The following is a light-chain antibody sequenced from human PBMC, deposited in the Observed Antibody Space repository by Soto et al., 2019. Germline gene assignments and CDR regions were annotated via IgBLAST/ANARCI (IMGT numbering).Light chain of an antibody. J-gene: IGKJ4*01. CDR3: QQYNNWHPLT. Sequence: EIVMTQSPCTLSVSPGERATLSCRASQSVSINLAWYQQKPGQAPRLLIYDASTRATGIPARFGGSGSGTEFTLTISSLQSKDFAVYYCQQYNNWHPLTFGGGTRWIS. V-gene: IGKV3D-15*01. CDR1: QSVSIN. CDR2: DAS.